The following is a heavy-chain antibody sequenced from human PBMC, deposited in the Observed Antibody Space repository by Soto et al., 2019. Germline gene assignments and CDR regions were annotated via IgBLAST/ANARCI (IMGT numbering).Heavy chain of an antibody. D-gene: IGHD6-19*01. J-gene: IGHJ4*02. Sequence: QVQLVESGGGVVQPGRSLRLSCAATGFSFSTHAMYWVRQAPGKGLEWVAVISFDGGIKYYADAVKGRFTISRDNSKNAVFLQTNRVRPEDTAVYSCVRDNGWTTGPRTGYSAYRGQGALVTVPS. V-gene: IGHV3-30*03. CDR3: VRDNGWTTGPRTGYSAY. CDR2: ISFDGGIK. CDR1: GFSFSTHA.